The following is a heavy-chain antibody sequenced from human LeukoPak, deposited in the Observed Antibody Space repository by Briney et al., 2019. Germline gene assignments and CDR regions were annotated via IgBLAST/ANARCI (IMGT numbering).Heavy chain of an antibody. Sequence: PGGSLRLSCAASGFTFSSYAMSWVRQAPGKGLEWVSAISGSGGSTYYADSVKGRFTISRDNSKNTQYLQMNSLRAGDTAVYYCAEDPSWSGYFDYWGQGTLVTVSS. CDR2: ISGSGGST. D-gene: IGHD6-13*01. V-gene: IGHV3-23*01. CDR3: AEDPSWSGYFDY. J-gene: IGHJ4*02. CDR1: GFTFSSYA.